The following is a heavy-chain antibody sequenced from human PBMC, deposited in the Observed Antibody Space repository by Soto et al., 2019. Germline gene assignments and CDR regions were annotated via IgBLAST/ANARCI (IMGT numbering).Heavy chain of an antibody. CDR1: GYTFTSYG. D-gene: IGHD3-3*01. CDR3: ARAYLASYYDFWSGYYSWFDP. V-gene: IGHV1-18*01. CDR2: ISAYNGNT. J-gene: IGHJ5*02. Sequence: QVQLVQSGAEVKKPGASVKVSCKASGYTFTSYGISWVRQAPGQGLEWMGWISAYNGNTNYAQKLQGRVTMTTDASTSTADMELRSLRSDETAVYYCARAYLASYYDFWSGYYSWFDPWGQGTLVTVSS.